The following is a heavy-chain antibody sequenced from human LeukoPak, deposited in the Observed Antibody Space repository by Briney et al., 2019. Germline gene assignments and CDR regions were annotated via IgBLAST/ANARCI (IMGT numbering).Heavy chain of an antibody. CDR2: IYYTGST. J-gene: IGHJ4*02. CDR1: GGSVSSYY. CDR3: TRAQYGYAFDY. Sequence: SETLSLTCSVSGGSVSSYYWTWIRQPPGKGLGWIGYIYYTGSTNDNPSLKSRVTISLVTAKNQFSLKLSSVTAADTAVYYCTRAQYGYAFDYWGQGALVTVSS. V-gene: IGHV4-59*02. D-gene: IGHD5-12*01.